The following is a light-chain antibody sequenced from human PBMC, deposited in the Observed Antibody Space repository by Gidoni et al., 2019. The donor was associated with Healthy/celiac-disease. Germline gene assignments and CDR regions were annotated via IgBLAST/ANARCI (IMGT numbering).Light chain of an antibody. J-gene: IGKJ5*01. CDR3: QQRYNWLIT. V-gene: IGKV3-11*01. CDR1: QSVSSY. Sequence: EIALTQSPATLSLSPGERATLSCRASQSVSSYLAWYQQKPGQAPRLLIYDASNRATGIPARFSGSGSGTDFTLTISCLEPEDFAVYYCQQRYNWLITFGQGTRLEIK. CDR2: DAS.